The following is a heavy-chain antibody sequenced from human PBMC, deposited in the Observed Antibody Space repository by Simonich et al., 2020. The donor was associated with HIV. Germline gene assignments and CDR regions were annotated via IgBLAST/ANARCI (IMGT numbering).Heavy chain of an antibody. V-gene: IGHV3-21*01. CDR2: ISSSRIYI. J-gene: IGHJ4*02. D-gene: IGHD2-2*01. Sequence: EVQLVESGGGLVKPGGSLRLSCAASGFPFSSYSMNWVRQAPGKGLEWVSSISSSRIYIYYADSVKGRFTISRDNAKNSLYLQMKSLRAEDTAVYYCARDGRKGSSTSCSDYWGQGTLVTVSS. CDR3: ARDGRKGSSTSCSDY. CDR1: GFPFSSYS.